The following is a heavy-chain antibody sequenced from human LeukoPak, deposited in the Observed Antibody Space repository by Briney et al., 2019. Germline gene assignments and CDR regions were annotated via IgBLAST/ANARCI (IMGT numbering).Heavy chain of an antibody. D-gene: IGHD3-3*01. Sequence: GGSLRLSCAASGFTFSSYSMNWVRQAPGKGLEWVSSISSSSSYIYYADSVKGRFTISRDNAKNSLYLQMNSLRAEDTAVYYCARFYDFWSGYYTGTMDVWGKGTTVTVSS. V-gene: IGHV3-21*01. CDR1: GFTFSSYS. J-gene: IGHJ6*04. CDR3: ARFYDFWSGYYTGTMDV. CDR2: ISSSSSYI.